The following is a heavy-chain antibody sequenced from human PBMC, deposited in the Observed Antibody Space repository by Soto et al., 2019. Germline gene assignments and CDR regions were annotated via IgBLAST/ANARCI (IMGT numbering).Heavy chain of an antibody. CDR3: AKGNIVTVPAATHY. J-gene: IGHJ4*02. D-gene: IGHD2-2*01. CDR1: GFTFRSYA. V-gene: IGHV3-23*01. CDR2: ISGNGGST. Sequence: EVQLLESGGGLVQPGGSLRLSCAASGFTFRSYAMSWVRQAPGKGLEWVSSISGNGGSTYNADSVKGRFTISRDNSKNTLYLQMNSLRAEDTAVYHCAKGNIVTVPAATHYWGQGTLVTVSS.